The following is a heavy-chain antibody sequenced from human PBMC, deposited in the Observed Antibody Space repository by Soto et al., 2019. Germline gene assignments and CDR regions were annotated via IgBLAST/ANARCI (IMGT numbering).Heavy chain of an antibody. CDR3: ARESGTLPDF. V-gene: IGHV3-48*03. J-gene: IGHJ4*02. D-gene: IGHD1-1*01. CDR1: GFTFSSFE. Sequence: GGSLRLSCAASGFTFSSFEMNWVRQAPGKGLEWVSYISQSGSATSYPDSVRGRFTISRDNAKNSLFLQMNSLRAEDTAVYYCARESGTLPDFWGQGTLITVSS. CDR2: ISQSGSAT.